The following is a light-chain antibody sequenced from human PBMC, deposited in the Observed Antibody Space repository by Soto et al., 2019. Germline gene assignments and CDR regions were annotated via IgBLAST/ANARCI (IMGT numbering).Light chain of an antibody. CDR3: QQRSNWPPIT. CDR1: QSVSSY. V-gene: IGKV3-11*01. CDR2: DAS. J-gene: IGKJ5*01. Sequence: EIVLTQSPATLSLSPGERATLSCRASQSVSSYLAWYQQTPVQAPRLLIYDASNRATGIPARFCGSGSGTDFTLTISSLEPEDFGVYYCQQRSNWPPITFGKGTRLEIK.